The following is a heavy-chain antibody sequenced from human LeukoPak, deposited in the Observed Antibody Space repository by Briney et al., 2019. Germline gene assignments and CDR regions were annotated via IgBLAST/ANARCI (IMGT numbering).Heavy chain of an antibody. CDR2: IYHSGST. CDR1: GDSFSSYY. D-gene: IGHD2-21*02. CDR3: ARSCGGDCDYYYYGMDV. Sequence: SETLSLTCTVSGDSFSSYYWSWIRQPPGKGLEWIGYIYHSGSTYYNPSLKSRVTISVDRSKNQFSLKLSSVTAADTAVYYCARSCGGDCDYYYYGMDVWGQGTTVTVSS. V-gene: IGHV4-59*12. J-gene: IGHJ6*02.